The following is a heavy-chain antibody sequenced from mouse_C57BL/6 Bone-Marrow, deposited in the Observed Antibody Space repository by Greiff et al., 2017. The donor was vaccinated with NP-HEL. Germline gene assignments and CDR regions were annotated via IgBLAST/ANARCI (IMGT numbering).Heavy chain of an antibody. J-gene: IGHJ4*01. CDR2: IHPNSGST. Sequence: VQLQQPGAELVKPGASVKLSCKASGYTFTSYWMHWVKQRPGQGLEWIGMIHPNSGSTNYNEKFKSKATLTVDKSSSTAYMQLSSLTSEDSAVYYCAREGVGYSISDAMDYWGQGTSVTVSS. CDR3: AREGVGYSISDAMDY. V-gene: IGHV1-64*01. CDR1: GYTFTSYW. D-gene: IGHD2-3*01.